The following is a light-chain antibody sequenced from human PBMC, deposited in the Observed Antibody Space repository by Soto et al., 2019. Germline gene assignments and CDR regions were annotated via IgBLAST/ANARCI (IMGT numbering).Light chain of an antibody. V-gene: IGKV3-20*01. CDR3: QHYGNSPGLFT. Sequence: EIVLTQSPGTLSLSPGERATLSCRASQGVSSTYLAWYQQKPGQAPRLLIYDASSRSTGIPDRFSGSGSGTDFTLTISRLEPEDFAVYYCQHYGNSPGLFTFGPGTKVDIK. CDR1: QGVSSTY. CDR2: DAS. J-gene: IGKJ3*01.